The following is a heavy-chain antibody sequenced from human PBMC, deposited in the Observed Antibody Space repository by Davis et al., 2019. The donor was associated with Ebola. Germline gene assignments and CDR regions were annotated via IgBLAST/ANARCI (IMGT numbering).Heavy chain of an antibody. CDR2: IDGNGLYS. CDR1: GFTFSNFA. V-gene: IGHV3-23*01. Sequence: GESLKISCAASGFTFSNFAMHWVRQALGKGLEWVSSIDGNGLYSYYADSVKGRFTVSRDNSKNTIYLQMNSLRAEDTAVYYCAKSGLSFGVVKYHYGMDVWGKGTTVTVSS. CDR3: AKSGLSFGVVKYHYGMDV. D-gene: IGHD3-3*01. J-gene: IGHJ6*04.